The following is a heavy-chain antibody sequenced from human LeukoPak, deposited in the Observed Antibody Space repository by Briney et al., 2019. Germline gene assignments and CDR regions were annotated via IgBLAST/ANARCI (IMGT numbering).Heavy chain of an antibody. CDR1: GFTFSTYV. CDR3: AKGSIAVALFDY. D-gene: IGHD6-19*01. V-gene: IGHV3-23*01. CDR2: ISGSGGST. Sequence: QTGGSLRLSCAASGFTFSTYVMSWVRQAPGKGLEWVSAISGSGGSTYYADSVKGRFTISRDNSKNTLYIQMNSLRAEDTAVYYCAKGSIAVALFDYWGQGTLVTVSS. J-gene: IGHJ4*02.